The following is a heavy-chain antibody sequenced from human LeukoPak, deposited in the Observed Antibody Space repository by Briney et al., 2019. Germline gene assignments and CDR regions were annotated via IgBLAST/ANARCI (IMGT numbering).Heavy chain of an antibody. V-gene: IGHV1-18*01. CDR2: ISAYNGNT. J-gene: IGHJ5*02. CDR3: ARLHPVPTSSTPWFDP. Sequence: ASVKVSCKASGCTFTSYGISWVRQAPGQGLEWMGWISAYNGNTNYAQKLQGRVTMTTDTSTSTAYMELRSLRSDDTAVYYCARLHPVPTSSTPWFDPWGQGTLVTVSS. CDR1: GCTFTSYG. D-gene: IGHD2-2*01.